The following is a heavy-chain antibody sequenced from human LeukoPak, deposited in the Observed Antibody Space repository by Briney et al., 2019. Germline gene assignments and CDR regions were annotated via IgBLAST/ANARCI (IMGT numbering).Heavy chain of an antibody. J-gene: IGHJ4*02. CDR1: GFTFRDYW. V-gene: IGHV3-74*03. Sequence: GWSLRLSCAASGFTFRDYWMHWVRQAPGTGLEWLSRIDKDGSSTPYADSVKGRFTVSRDNVKNTLYLQLNSLRVDDTAVYYCARDGASTVDFDYWGQGTLVSVSS. CDR2: IDKDGSST. D-gene: IGHD4-23*01. CDR3: ARDGASTVDFDY.